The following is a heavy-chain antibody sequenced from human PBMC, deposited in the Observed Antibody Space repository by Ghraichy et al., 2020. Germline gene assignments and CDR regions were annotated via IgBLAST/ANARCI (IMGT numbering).Heavy chain of an antibody. CDR1: GFSVSSSY. CDR3: ATRWGSGSYYDALDI. CDR2: IYSGGTT. D-gene: IGHD3-10*01. Sequence: GGSLRLSCAASGFSVSSSYMSWVRQAPGKGLEWVSSIYSGGTTYYADSVKGRFTISRDNSENTLYLQMNSLRAEDTAVYYCATRWGSGSYYDALDIWGQGTMVTVSS. J-gene: IGHJ3*02. V-gene: IGHV3-66*04.